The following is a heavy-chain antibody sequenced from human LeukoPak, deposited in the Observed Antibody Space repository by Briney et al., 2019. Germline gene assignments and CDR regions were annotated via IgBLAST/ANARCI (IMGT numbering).Heavy chain of an antibody. CDR1: GFTFSSYA. D-gene: IGHD3-9*01. J-gene: IGHJ1*01. CDR2: ISGSGGST. V-gene: IGHV3-23*01. CDR3: AKAAPYYDILTGYFEQ. Sequence: GGSLRLSCAASGFTFSSYAMSWVRQAPGKGLEWVSAISGSGGSTYYADSVKGRFTISRDNSKNTLYLQMNSLRAEDTAVYYCAKAAPYYDILTGYFEQWGQGTLVTVSS.